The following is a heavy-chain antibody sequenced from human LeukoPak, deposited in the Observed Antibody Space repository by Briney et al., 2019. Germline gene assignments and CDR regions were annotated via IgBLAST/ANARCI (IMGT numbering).Heavy chain of an antibody. Sequence: ASVKVSCKASGYTFTGYYMHWVRQAPGQGLEWMGWINPNSGGTNYAQKFQGRVTMTRDTSISTAYMELSRLRSDDTAVYYCARVEQQLVQAAFDYWGQGTLVTVSS. CDR3: ARVEQQLVQAAFDY. CDR1: GYTFTGYY. CDR2: INPNSGGT. D-gene: IGHD6-13*01. V-gene: IGHV1-2*02. J-gene: IGHJ4*02.